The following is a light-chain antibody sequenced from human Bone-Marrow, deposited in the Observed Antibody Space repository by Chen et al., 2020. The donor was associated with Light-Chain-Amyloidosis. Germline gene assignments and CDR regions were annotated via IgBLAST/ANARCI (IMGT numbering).Light chain of an antibody. CDR1: QSVSNSY. Sequence: EIVLTQSPGTLSLSPGETATLSCRASQSVSNSYLAWYQQKPGQAPRLLIYGASSRATGIPDKFSGSGSGTDFTLNISRLEPEDFAVYYCQQYADSPRTFGQGTKVEIQ. J-gene: IGKJ1*01. CDR2: GAS. CDR3: QQYADSPRT. V-gene: IGKV3-20*01.